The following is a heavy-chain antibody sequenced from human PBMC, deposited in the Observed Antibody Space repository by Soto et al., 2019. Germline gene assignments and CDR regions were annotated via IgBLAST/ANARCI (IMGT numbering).Heavy chain of an antibody. CDR3: ARDTYDFWSGYPAGHGMAV. Sequence: QVQLVESGGGVVQPGRSLRLSSAASGFIFSRFAMHWVRLAPGKGLEWVATISHDGNSKYYADSVRGRFTISRDNSKNTLYLQMNTLRPEDTAVYYCARDTYDFWSGYPAGHGMAVWGQGTTVTVSS. CDR1: GFIFSRFA. V-gene: IGHV3-30-3*01. J-gene: IGHJ6*02. D-gene: IGHD3-3*01. CDR2: ISHDGNSK.